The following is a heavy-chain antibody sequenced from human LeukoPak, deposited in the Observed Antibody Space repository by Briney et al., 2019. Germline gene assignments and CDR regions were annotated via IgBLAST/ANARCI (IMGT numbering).Heavy chain of an antibody. CDR3: ARAGYSYGTGYYFDC. Sequence: SETLSLTCTVSGGSISSYYWSWIRLPPGKGLEWIGYIYYTGATYYNPSLKSRVTISVDTSKNQFSLKLSSVTAADAAVYYCARAGYSYGTGYYFDCWGQGALVTVSS. D-gene: IGHD5-18*01. J-gene: IGHJ4*02. CDR1: GGSISSYY. CDR2: IYYTGAT. V-gene: IGHV4-59*01.